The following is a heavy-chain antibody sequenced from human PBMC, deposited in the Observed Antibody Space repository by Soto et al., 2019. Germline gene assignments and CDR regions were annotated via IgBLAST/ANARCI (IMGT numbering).Heavy chain of an antibody. D-gene: IGHD5-12*01. CDR2: IFSSGST. CDR1: SVSITSYY. J-gene: IGHJ4*02. CDR3: AREGSYSAYNFAHGIQLWSFDF. Sequence: SETLSLTCTVSSVSITSYYWSWVRQPAGKGLEWIGRIFSSGSTSFNPSLESRVAMSVDTSKNHFSLNLSSVTAADMAVYYCAREGSYSAYNFAHGIQLWSFDFWGQGALVTVSS. V-gene: IGHV4-4*07.